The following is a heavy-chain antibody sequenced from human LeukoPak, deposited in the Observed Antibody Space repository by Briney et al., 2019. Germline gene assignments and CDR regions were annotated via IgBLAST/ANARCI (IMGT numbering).Heavy chain of an antibody. D-gene: IGHD3-22*01. CDR3: ARGPGGRSGYYPLEDYYYYYYMDV. CDR2: ISPYNGNT. V-gene: IGHV1-18*01. Sequence: ASVKVSCKASGYKFTNYGISWVRQAPGQGLEWMGWISPYNGNTIYAQKLQGRVTMTTDTSTSTAYMELRSLRSDDTAVYYCARGPGGRSGYYPLEDYYYYYYMDVWGKGTTVTVSS. CDR1: GYKFTNYG. J-gene: IGHJ6*03.